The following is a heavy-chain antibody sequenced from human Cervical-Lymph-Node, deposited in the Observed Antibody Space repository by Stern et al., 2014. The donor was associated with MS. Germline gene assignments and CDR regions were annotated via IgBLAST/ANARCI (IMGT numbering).Heavy chain of an antibody. J-gene: IGHJ4*02. V-gene: IGHV3-21*06. CDR1: GFTFSHYT. Sequence: EVQLVQSGGGLVKPGGSLRISCAASGFTFSHYTMIWVRQAPGKGLEWVSSISRNTNFIYYADSVEGRFTISTDNSNHSLYLPMNSLRTEDTAVYYCARGGGVEADYWGQGTLVTVSS. D-gene: IGHD3-10*01. CDR3: ARGGGVEADY. CDR2: ISRNTNFI.